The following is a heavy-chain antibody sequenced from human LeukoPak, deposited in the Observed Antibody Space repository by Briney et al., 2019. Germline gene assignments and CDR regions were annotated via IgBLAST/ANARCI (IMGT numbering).Heavy chain of an antibody. CDR2: INPNSGGT. CDR3: ARGVTARGFYYYMDV. J-gene: IGHJ6*03. Sequence: GASVKVSCKGSGYTFTGYYMHWLRQAPGQGLEWMGWINPNSGGTNYAQKFQGRVTMTRDTSISTAYMELSRLRSDDTAVYYCARGVTARGFYYYMDVWGKGTTLTISS. D-gene: IGHD2-21*02. V-gene: IGHV1-2*02. CDR1: GYTFTGYY.